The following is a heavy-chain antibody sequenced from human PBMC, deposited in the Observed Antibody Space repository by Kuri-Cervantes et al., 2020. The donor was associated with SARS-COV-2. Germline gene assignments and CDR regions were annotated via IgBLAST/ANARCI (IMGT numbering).Heavy chain of an antibody. CDR1: GYTFTNYY. Sequence: ASVKVSCKASGYTFTNYYMHWVRQAPGQGLEWMGVINPSGGSTSYAQKLQGRVTMTTDTSTSTAYMELRSLRSDDTAVYYCARQLARVGFDYWGQGTLVTVSS. CDR3: ARQLARVGFDY. CDR2: INPSGGST. V-gene: IGHV1-46*01. J-gene: IGHJ4*02. D-gene: IGHD6-13*01.